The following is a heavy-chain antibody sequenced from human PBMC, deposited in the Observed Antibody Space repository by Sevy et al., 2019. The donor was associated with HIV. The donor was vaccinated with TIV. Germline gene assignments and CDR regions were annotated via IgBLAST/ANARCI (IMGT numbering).Heavy chain of an antibody. J-gene: IGHJ6*02. CDR2: IYYSGST. Sequence: SETLSLTCTVSGGSISSSSYYWGWIRQPPGKGLEWIGSIYYSGSTYYNPSLKSRVTISVDTSKNQFSLKLGSVTAAETAVYYCGTAMVSHNYYYYGMDVWGQGTTVTVSS. CDR3: GTAMVSHNYYYYGMDV. V-gene: IGHV4-39*01. CDR1: GGSISSSSYY. D-gene: IGHD5-18*01.